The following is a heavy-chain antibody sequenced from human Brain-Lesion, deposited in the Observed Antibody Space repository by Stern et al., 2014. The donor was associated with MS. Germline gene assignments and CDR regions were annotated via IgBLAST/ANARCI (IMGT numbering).Heavy chain of an antibody. CDR3: ATLDFVRPAAGRGWFDP. CDR1: GFIFDDYA. J-gene: IGHJ5*02. Sequence: VQLVESGGGLVQPGRSLRLSCAASGFIFDDYAIHWVRQAPGKGLEWVSGLTSDSGTIVYADSVKGRFTISRDNAKNSLYLQMNSLRVEDTAFYYCATLDFVRPAAGRGWFDPWGQGTLVTVSS. V-gene: IGHV3-9*01. CDR2: LTSDSGTI. D-gene: IGHD3-3*01.